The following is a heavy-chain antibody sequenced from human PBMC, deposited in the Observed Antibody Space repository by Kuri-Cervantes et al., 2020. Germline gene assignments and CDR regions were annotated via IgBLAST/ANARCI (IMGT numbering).Heavy chain of an antibody. CDR1: GGSISSRSYY. D-gene: IGHD1-7*01. CDR3: ARVITGTWRGYNWFDP. V-gene: IGHV4-39*07. Sequence: GSLRLSCTVSGGSISSRSYYWGWIRQPPGKGLEWIGTIYNSGHTYNNPSLKSRVTISVDTSKNQFSLKLSSVTAADTAVYYCARVITGTWRGYNWFDPWGQGTLVTVSS. CDR2: IYNSGHT. J-gene: IGHJ5*02.